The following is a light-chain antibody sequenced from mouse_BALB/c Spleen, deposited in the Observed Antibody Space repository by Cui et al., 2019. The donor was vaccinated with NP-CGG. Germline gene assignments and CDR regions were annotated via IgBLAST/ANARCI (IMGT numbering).Light chain of an antibody. V-gene: IGLV1*01. Sequence: QAVLTQDSDLTTSPGETVTLTCRSSTGAVTTNNYANWVQEKPDHLFTGLIGGTNNRAPGVPAKFSGSLIGDKAALTITGAQTEDEAIYFCALWYSNHWVFGGGTKLTVL. CDR2: GTN. CDR1: TGAVTTNNY. CDR3: ALWYSNHWV. J-gene: IGLJ1*01.